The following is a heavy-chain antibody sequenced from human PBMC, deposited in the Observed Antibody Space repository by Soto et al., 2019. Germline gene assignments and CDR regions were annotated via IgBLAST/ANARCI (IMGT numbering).Heavy chain of an antibody. CDR2: ILYDGSEK. CDR3: AKDPEYRTSSLRNYFEY. CDR1: VFTFSSSG. V-gene: IGHV3-30*18. J-gene: IGHJ4*02. Sequence: GVSLRLSCAASVFTFSSSGMHWVRHAPGKGLEWVAVILYDGSEKWFADSVKGRFTISRDNSKDTLYLQMNSLRAEDTAMYYCAKDPEYRTSSLRNYFEYWGQGTPVTVSS. D-gene: IGHD6-6*01.